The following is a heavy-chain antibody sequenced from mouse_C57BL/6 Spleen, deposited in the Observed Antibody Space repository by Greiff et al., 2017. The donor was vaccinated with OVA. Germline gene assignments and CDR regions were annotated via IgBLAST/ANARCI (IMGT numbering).Heavy chain of an antibody. Sequence: EVQLVESGPGLVKPSQSLFLTFSVPGYSITSGYYWYWFRQSPGNTLEWLGYISYDGSINYYPSLKNRISITRDTSKNQFFLKLNSVTTEDTATYNCARESYDYYAMYYWGQEASVTVSS. J-gene: IGHJ4*01. CDR3: ARESYDYYAMYY. CDR1: GYSITSGYY. CDR2: ISYDGSI. V-gene: IGHV3-6*01.